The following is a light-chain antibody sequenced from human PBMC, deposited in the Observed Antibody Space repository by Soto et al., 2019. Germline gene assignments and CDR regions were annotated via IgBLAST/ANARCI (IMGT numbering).Light chain of an antibody. CDR1: QTIGTW. J-gene: IGKJ1*01. CDR2: AAS. V-gene: IGKV1D-12*01. Sequence: DIQMTQSPSSVSASVGDRVTITCRARQTIGTWLAWYQQKPGKAPKLLIYAASNLQTGVPSRFSGSGSGTDFTLTISSLQPEDYATYYCQQANSFPRTFGQGTKVEIK. CDR3: QQANSFPRT.